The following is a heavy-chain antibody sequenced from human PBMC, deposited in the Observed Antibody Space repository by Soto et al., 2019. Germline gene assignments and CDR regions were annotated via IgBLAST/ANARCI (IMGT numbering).Heavy chain of an antibody. CDR2: IYYSGST. CDR3: AREPHYDFWSGPSDAFDI. CDR1: GGSISSGGYY. V-gene: IGHV4-31*03. D-gene: IGHD3-3*01. J-gene: IGHJ3*02. Sequence: QVQLQESGPGLVKPSQTLSLTCTVSGGSISSGGYYWSWIRQHAGKGLEWIGYIYYSGSTYYNPSLKSRVTISVHTSKNQFSLKLSSVTAADTTVYYCAREPHYDFWSGPSDAFDIWGQGTMVTVSS.